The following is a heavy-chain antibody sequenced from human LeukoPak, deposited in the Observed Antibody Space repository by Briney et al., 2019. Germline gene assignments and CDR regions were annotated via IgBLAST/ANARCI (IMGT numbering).Heavy chain of an antibody. Sequence: PGGSLRLSCAGSGFIFRNYWMNWVRQAPGKGLEWVANIKEDGSEKYYVDSVKGRFTVSRDNAKNSLYLQINSLRADDTAVYYCARGGPTVGTDYWGQGTLVTVSS. CDR2: IKEDGSEK. D-gene: IGHD1-26*01. CDR1: GFIFRNYW. CDR3: ARGGPTVGTDY. J-gene: IGHJ4*02. V-gene: IGHV3-7*01.